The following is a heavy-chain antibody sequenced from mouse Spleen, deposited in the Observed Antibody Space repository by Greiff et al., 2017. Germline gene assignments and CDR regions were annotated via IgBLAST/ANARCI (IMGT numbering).Heavy chain of an antibody. CDR2: ISSGSSTI. CDR3: ARGHYDYDDAMDY. V-gene: IGHV5-17*02. CDR1: GFTFSSFG. Sequence: EVQLVESGGGLVQPGGSRKLSCAASGFTFSSFGMHWVRQAPEKGLEWVAYISSGSSTIYYADTVKGRFTISRDNPKNTLFLQMTSLRSEDTAMYYCARGHYDYDDAMDYWGQGTSVTVSS. D-gene: IGHD2-4*01. J-gene: IGHJ4*01.